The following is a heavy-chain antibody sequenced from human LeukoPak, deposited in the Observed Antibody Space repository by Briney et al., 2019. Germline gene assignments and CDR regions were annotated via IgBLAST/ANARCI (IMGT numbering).Heavy chain of an antibody. J-gene: IGHJ4*02. V-gene: IGHV1-2*06. D-gene: IGHD3-3*01. CDR3: ARVDTIYQFDY. CDR1: GYTFTGYY. CDR2: INPNSGGT. Sequence: ASVKVSCKASGYTFTGYYMHWVRQAPGQGLEWMGRINPNSGGTNYAQKFQGRVTMTRDTSISTAYMELSRLGSDDTAVYYCARVDTIYQFDYWGQGTLVTVSS.